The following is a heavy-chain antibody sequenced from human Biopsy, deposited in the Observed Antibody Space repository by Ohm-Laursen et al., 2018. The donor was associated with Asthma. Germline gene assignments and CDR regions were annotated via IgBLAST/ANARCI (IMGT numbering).Heavy chain of an antibody. Sequence: SSVKVSCKASGGSFSNYAISWVRQAPGQGLEWMGGLIPVLGTPDHAQMFEGRVTITADESTSTAYMELSSLSSEDTAVYYCALSQFDYWGQGTILTVSS. J-gene: IGHJ4*02. CDR3: ALSQFDY. V-gene: IGHV1-69*01. CDR1: GGSFSNYA. CDR2: LIPVLGTP.